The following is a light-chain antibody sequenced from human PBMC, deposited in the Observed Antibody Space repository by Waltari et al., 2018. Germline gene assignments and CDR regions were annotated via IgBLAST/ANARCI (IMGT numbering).Light chain of an antibody. CDR2: LAS. CDR1: QSVLYSSNNRNY. Sequence: DIVMTQSPDSLAVSLGERATINCKSSQSVLYSSNNRNYLAWYQQKPGQPPRLLIYLASSRESGVPDRFSGSGSGTEFTLTISSLQAEDVAVYYCQQYYGTPPYTFGQGTKLEIK. CDR3: QQYYGTPPYT. J-gene: IGKJ2*01. V-gene: IGKV4-1*01.